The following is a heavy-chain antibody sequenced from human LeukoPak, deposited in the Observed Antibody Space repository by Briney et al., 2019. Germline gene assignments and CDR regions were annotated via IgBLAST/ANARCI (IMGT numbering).Heavy chain of an antibody. CDR2: INHSGST. CDR3: ASSGAGNWFDP. D-gene: IGHD3-10*01. J-gene: IGHJ5*02. CDR1: GGSFSGYY. Sequence: SETLSLTCAVYGGSFSGYYWSWIRQPPGKGLGWIGEINHSGSTNYNPSLKSRVTISVDTSKNQFSLKLSSVTAADTAVYYCASSGAGNWFDPWGQGTLVTVSS. V-gene: IGHV4-34*01.